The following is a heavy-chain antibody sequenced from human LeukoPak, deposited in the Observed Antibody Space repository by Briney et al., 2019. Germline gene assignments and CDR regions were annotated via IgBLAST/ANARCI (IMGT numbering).Heavy chain of an antibody. J-gene: IGHJ4*02. CDR1: GYTFTSYY. Sequence: ASVKVSCKASGYTFTSYYMHWVRQAPGQGLEWMGIINPSGGSTSYAQKFQGRVTMTRDMSTSTVYMELRSLRSEDTAVYYCARDQSIDDRAFDYWGQGTLVTVSS. V-gene: IGHV1-46*01. CDR3: ARDQSIDDRAFDY. CDR2: INPSGGST. D-gene: IGHD1-1*01.